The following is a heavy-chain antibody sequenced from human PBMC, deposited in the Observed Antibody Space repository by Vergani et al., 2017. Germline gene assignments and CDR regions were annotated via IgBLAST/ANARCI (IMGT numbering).Heavy chain of an antibody. D-gene: IGHD6-19*01. V-gene: IGHV3-66*02. J-gene: IGHJ4*02. CDR2: IYSGGST. Sequence: EVQLVESGGGLVQPGGSLRLSCAASGFIFSSNYMSWVRQAPGKGLEWVSVIYSGGSTYYADSVKGRFIISRDNSKNTLYLQMNSLRAEDTAVYYCARDVSSGWYLFDYWGQGTLVTVSS. CDR1: GFIFSSNY. CDR3: ARDVSSGWYLFDY.